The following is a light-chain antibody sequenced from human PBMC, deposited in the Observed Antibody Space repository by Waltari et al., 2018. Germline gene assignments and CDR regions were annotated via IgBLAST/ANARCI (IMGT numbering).Light chain of an antibody. CDR1: QDIRTS. J-gene: IGKJ5*01. Sequence: DIQMTQSPSSVSASIGDRVTITCRASQDIRTSLAWYQQKPGKAPKLLIFVASSLQSGVPPRFSGSGSGTDFTLTINSLQPEDFASYYCQQANSFPLTFGQRTRLEIK. V-gene: IGKV1-12*01. CDR2: VAS. CDR3: QQANSFPLT.